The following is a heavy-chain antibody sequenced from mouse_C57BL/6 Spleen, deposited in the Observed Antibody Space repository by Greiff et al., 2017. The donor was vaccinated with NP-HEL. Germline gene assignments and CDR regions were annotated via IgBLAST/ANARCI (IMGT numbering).Heavy chain of an antibody. V-gene: IGHV1-63*01. CDR1: GYTFTNYW. D-gene: IGHD2-12*01. CDR3: ARYTTYFDY. CDR2: IYPGGGYT. J-gene: IGHJ2*01. Sequence: QVQLKESGAELVRPGTSVKMSCKASGYTFTNYWIGWAKQRPGHGLEWIGDIYPGGGYTNYNEKFKGKATLTADKSSSTAYMQFSSLTSEDSAIYYCARYTTYFDYWGQGTTLTVSS.